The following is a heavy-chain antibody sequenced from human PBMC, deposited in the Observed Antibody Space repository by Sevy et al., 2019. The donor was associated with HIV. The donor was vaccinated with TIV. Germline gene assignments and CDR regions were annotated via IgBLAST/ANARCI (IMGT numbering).Heavy chain of an antibody. D-gene: IGHD3-22*01. Sequence: SETLSLTCTVSAGSISSYYWSWIRQPPGKGLEWIGYIYYSGSTNYNPSLKSRVTISVDTSKNQFSLKLSSVTAADTAVYYCARDGDYDSSGFYGMDVWGQGTTVTVSS. J-gene: IGHJ6*02. V-gene: IGHV4-59*01. CDR2: IYYSGST. CDR1: AGSISSYY. CDR3: ARDGDYDSSGFYGMDV.